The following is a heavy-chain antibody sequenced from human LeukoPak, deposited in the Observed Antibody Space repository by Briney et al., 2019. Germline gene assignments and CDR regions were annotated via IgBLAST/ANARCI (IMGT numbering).Heavy chain of an antibody. V-gene: IGHV3-23*01. CDR2: ISGTGANT. Sequence: GGSLRLSCAVSGFTFSNYVMIWVRQAPGKGLEWVSAISGTGANTFYADSVKGRFTISRDNSKNTLYLKMNSLRAEDTSVYYCAKDSKIVGATFRSYHYMDVWGKGTAVTVSS. CDR3: AKDSKIVGATFRSYHYMDV. CDR1: GFTFSNYV. D-gene: IGHD1-26*01. J-gene: IGHJ6*03.